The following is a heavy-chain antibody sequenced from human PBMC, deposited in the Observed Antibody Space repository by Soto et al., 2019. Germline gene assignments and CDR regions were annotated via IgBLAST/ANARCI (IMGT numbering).Heavy chain of an antibody. V-gene: IGHV4-34*01. D-gene: IGHD3-3*01. J-gene: IGHJ4*02. CDR3: ARDHYDFWCGYYYFGY. CDR2: INHSGST. CDR1: GGSFSGYY. Sequence: SESMSLTCAVYGGSFSGYYWSWHRQPPGKGLEWIGEINHSGSTNYNPSLKSRVTISVDTSKNQFSLKLSSVTAADTAVYYCARDHYDFWCGYYYFGYWGKGTLVAVSS.